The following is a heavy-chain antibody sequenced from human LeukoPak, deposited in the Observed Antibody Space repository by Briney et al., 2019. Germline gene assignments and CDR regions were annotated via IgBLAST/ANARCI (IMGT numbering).Heavy chain of an antibody. CDR1: GFTFSDYE. CDR2: ISNSGSTI. J-gene: IGHJ4*02. Sequence: GGSLRLSCTASGFTFSDYEMNWVRQATGKGLEWVAYISNSGSTINYADSVKGRLTISRDNAKKSLYLQMNSLRAEDTAVYYCVVVFDYWGQGTLVTVSS. V-gene: IGHV3-48*03. D-gene: IGHD3-22*01. CDR3: VVVFDY.